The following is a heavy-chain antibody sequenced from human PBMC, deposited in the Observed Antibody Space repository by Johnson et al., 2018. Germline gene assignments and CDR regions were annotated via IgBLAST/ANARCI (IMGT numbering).Heavy chain of an antibody. CDR3: ARDHHDILTAYSMNADMDV. D-gene: IGHD3-9*01. Sequence: VQLVESGGAVVQPGGSLRLSCAASGFTFDDHAMHWVRQPPGKGLEWVSFIGWDGHNTFYADSVKGRFTISRDNSKKSLYLQMNSLRTEDTALYYCARDHHDILTAYSMNADMDVWGKGTTVTVSS. V-gene: IGHV3-43D*03. CDR1: GFTFDDHA. CDR2: IGWDGHNT. J-gene: IGHJ6*03.